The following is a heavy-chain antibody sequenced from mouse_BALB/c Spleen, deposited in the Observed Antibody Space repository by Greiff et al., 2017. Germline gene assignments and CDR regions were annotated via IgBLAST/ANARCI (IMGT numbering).Heavy chain of an antibody. CDR1: GFAFSSYD. Sequence: EVQLVESGGGLVKPGGSLKLSCAASGFAFSSYDMSWVRQTPEKRLEWVAYISSGGGSTYYPDTVKGRFTISRDNAKNTLYLQMSSLKSEDTAMYYCARLTTDAMDYWGQGTSVTVSS. CDR3: ARLTTDAMDY. CDR2: ISSGGGST. V-gene: IGHV5-12-1*01. J-gene: IGHJ4*01. D-gene: IGHD1-1*01.